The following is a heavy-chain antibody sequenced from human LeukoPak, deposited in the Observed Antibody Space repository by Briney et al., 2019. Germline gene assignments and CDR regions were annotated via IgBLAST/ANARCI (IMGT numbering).Heavy chain of an antibody. CDR1: GYTFSNYG. V-gene: IGHV1-18*01. CDR3: ASWAGYCSSNNCYATSLDY. J-gene: IGHJ4*02. Sequence: ASVKVSCKASGYTFSNYGLTWVRQAPGQGLEWMGWISAYNINTNVAQKFQGRVTMTTDTSTNTAYMELRSLRSDDTAVYYCASWAGYCSSNNCYATSLDYWGQGTLVTVS. CDR2: ISAYNINT. D-gene: IGHD2-2*01.